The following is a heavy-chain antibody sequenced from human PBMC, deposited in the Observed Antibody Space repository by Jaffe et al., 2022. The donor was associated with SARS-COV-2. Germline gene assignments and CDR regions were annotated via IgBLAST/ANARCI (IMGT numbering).Heavy chain of an antibody. CDR2: IYYSGST. Sequence: QVQLQESGPGLVKPSETLSLTCTVSGGSISSYYWSWIRQPPGKGLEWIGYIYYSGSTNYNPSLKSRVTISVDTSKNQFSLKLSSVTAADTAVYYCAGLLDGPYSPFDYWGQGTLVTVSS. J-gene: IGHJ4*02. D-gene: IGHD4-4*01. CDR3: AGLLDGPYSPFDY. CDR1: GGSISSYY. V-gene: IGHV4-59*08.